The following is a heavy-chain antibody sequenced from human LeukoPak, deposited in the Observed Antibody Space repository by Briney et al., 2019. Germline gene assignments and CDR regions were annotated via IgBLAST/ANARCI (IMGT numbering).Heavy chain of an antibody. D-gene: IGHD3-9*01. CDR1: GGSFSGYY. J-gene: IGHJ6*03. Sequence: PSETLSLTCAVYGGSFSGYYWSWIRQPPGKGLEWIGEINHSGSTNYNPSLKSRVTISVDTSKNQFSLKLSSVTAADTAVYYCARAPDILTGYYSGIYYYYMDVWGKGTTVTVSS. CDR2: INHSGST. V-gene: IGHV4-34*01. CDR3: ARAPDILTGYYSGIYYYYMDV.